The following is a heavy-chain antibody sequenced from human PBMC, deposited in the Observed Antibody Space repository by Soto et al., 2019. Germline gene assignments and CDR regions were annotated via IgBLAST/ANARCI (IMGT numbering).Heavy chain of an antibody. Sequence: QVQLQQWGAGLLKPSETLSLTCAVYGGSFSGYYWSWIRQPPGKGLEWIGEINHSGSTNYNPSLRSRVPISVDTSKNQFSLRLSSVTAADTAVYYCARRDDYYDSSGYYYDVWGQGTTVTVSS. D-gene: IGHD3-22*01. CDR3: ARRDDYYDSSGYYYDV. CDR2: INHSGST. J-gene: IGHJ6*02. V-gene: IGHV4-34*01. CDR1: GGSFSGYY.